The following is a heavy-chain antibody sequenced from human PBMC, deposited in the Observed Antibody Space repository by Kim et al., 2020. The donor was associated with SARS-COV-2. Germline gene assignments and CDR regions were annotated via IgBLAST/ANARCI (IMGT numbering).Heavy chain of an antibody. CDR3: ARATRRYIYGKLDY. D-gene: IGHD5-18*01. CDR2: IYYSGST. CDR1: GGSISNSDYY. J-gene: IGHJ4*02. V-gene: IGHV4-39*01. Sequence: SETLSLTCTVSGGSISNSDYYWGWIRQPPGKGLEWIGYIYYSGSTYYNPSLKTRVTISVDTSKNQFSLKVNSVTAADTAVYYCARATRRYIYGKLDYWGQGARVTVSS.